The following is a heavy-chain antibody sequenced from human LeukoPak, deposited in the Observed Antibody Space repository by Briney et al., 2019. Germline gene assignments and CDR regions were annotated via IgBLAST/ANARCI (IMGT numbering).Heavy chain of an antibody. CDR3: ARVDSGGYYYRFDP. CDR2: ISAYNGNT. D-gene: IGHD3-22*01. CDR1: GYTFTSYG. Sequence: ASVKVSCKASGYTFTSYGISWVRQAPGQGLEWTGWISAYNGNTNYAQKLQGRVTMTTDTSTSTAYMELRSLRSDDTAVYYCARVDSGGYYYRFDPWGQGTLVTVSS. V-gene: IGHV1-18*01. J-gene: IGHJ5*02.